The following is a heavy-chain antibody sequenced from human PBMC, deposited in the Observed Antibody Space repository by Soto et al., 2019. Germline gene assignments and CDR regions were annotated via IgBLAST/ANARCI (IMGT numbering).Heavy chain of an antibody. CDR2: ISGSGTTI. V-gene: IGHV3-48*03. CDR3: ARGYTGGWSRGGYFDY. J-gene: IGHJ4*02. Sequence: PGGSLRVSCVASDFTFSIYDMNWVRQAPGKGPEWVSHISGSGTTIYYADSVRGRFTISRDNAKNSLYLQMNSLRAEDRAIYYCARGYTGGWSRGGYFDYWGQGTLVTVS. CDR1: DFTFSIYD. D-gene: IGHD6-19*01.